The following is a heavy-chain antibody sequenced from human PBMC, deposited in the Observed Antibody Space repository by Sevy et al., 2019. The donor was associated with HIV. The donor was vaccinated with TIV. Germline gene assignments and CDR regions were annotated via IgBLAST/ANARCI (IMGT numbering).Heavy chain of an antibody. CDR2: INPNSGDT. Sequence: ASVKVSCKASGYTFTDYYVHWVRQAPGQGLEWMGRINPNSGDTNFVQKFQGRVTMTRDTSISTAYMELSRLTSDDTAVYYCARDPVAPNPAGMDVWGQGTTVTVSS. D-gene: IGHD5-12*01. CDR1: GYTFTDYY. V-gene: IGHV1-2*06. J-gene: IGHJ6*02. CDR3: ARDPVAPNPAGMDV.